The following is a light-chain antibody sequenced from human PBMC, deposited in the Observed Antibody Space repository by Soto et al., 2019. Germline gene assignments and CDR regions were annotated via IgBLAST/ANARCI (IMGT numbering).Light chain of an antibody. CDR2: DAS. CDR1: QSVSSY. CDR3: QQRSNWPRRLT. Sequence: EIVLTQSPATLSLSPGERATLSCRASQSVSSYLAWYQQKPGQAPRLLIYDASNRASGIPARFSGSGSGTDFTLSISSLEPEYFAVYYCQQRSNWPRRLTFAPVTTVDIK. V-gene: IGKV3-11*01. J-gene: IGKJ3*01.